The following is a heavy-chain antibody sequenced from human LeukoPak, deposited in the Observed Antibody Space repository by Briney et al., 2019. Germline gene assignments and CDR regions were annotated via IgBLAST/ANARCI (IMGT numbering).Heavy chain of an antibody. J-gene: IGHJ4*02. CDR3: TREYSSGWPFDF. CDR2: IRSKADTYAT. CDR1: GFTFSDSA. D-gene: IGHD6-19*01. Sequence: PGGSLKLSCAASGFTFSDSASHWVRQATGKGLEWVGRIRSKADTYATTYAASLKGRFTISRDDSRNRAYLQMSSLRTEDTAVYYCTREYSSGWPFDFWGQGTLVTVSS. V-gene: IGHV3-73*01.